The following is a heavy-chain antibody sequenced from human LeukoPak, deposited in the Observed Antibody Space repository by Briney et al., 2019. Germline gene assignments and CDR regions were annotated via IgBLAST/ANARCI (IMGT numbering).Heavy chain of an antibody. V-gene: IGHV1-18*01. CDR2: ISAYNGNT. CDR3: ARAPPYYDILTGYYMGYCSGGSCYSPFDY. Sequence: ASVKVSCKASGYTFTSYGISWVRQAPGQGLEWMGWISAYNGNTNYAQKLQGRVTMTRDTSTSTVYMELSSLRSEDTAVYYCARAPPYYDILTGYYMGYCSGGSCYSPFDYWGQGTLVTVSS. D-gene: IGHD3-9*01. J-gene: IGHJ4*02. CDR1: GYTFTSYG.